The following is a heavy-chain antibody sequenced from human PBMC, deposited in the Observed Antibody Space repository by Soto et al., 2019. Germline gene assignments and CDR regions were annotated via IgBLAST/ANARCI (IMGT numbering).Heavy chain of an antibody. Sequence: GGSLRLSCAASGITFSSYAMTWVRQAPGKGLEWVSAISGSGGSTYYADSVKGRFTISRDNSKNTLYLQMSSLRVEDTAVYYCAKDYYDPGGYPTHAFWGQATLVTVSS. CDR2: ISGSGGST. D-gene: IGHD3-22*01. CDR3: AKDYYDPGGYPTHAF. CDR1: GITFSSYA. J-gene: IGHJ4*02. V-gene: IGHV3-23*01.